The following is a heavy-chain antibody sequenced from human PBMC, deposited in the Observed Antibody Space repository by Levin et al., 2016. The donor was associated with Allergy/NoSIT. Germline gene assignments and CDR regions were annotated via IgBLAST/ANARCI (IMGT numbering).Heavy chain of an antibody. J-gene: IGHJ6*02. CDR2: IYASGST. V-gene: IGHV4-4*08. Sequence: WIRQPPGKGLEWIGHIYASGSTNYNPSLKSRVTISIDTSKNQFFLKLSSVTAADTAVYYCARDGLKYIQGLGPYYYNAMDVWGQGTTVTVSS. D-gene: IGHD5-18*01. CDR3: ARDGLKYIQGLGPYYYNAMDV.